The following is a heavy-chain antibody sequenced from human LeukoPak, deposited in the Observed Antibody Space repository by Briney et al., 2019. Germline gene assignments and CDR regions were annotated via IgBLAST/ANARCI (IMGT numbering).Heavy chain of an antibody. J-gene: IGHJ3*02. CDR3: AREYDTSSTAFDI. CDR1: GCPFSGYY. CDR2: ISHRGNT. Sequence: ESSETLSLTCGVYGCPFSGYYWSWIRQPPGKGLEWIGEISHRGNTNYNPSLKSRVTISLDTSKKQFSLKVTSVTAADTAVYYCAREYDTSSTAFDIWGQGTMVTVSS. V-gene: IGHV4-34*01. D-gene: IGHD5/OR15-5a*01.